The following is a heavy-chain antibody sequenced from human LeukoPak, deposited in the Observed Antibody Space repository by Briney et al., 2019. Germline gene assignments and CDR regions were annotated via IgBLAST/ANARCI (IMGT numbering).Heavy chain of an antibody. J-gene: IGHJ4*02. D-gene: IGHD3-22*01. CDR3: VRLRRNSDRSGYYYYYDY. Sequence: GGSLRLSCAASGYTFSDFSVNWVRQAPGKGLEWVSSISVRSNYRYYADSVRGRFTISRDDARDSLFLQMNSLRAEDTAVYFCVRLRRNSDRSGYYYYYDYWGLGALVTVSS. CDR1: GYTFSDFS. CDR2: ISVRSNYR. V-gene: IGHV3-21*01.